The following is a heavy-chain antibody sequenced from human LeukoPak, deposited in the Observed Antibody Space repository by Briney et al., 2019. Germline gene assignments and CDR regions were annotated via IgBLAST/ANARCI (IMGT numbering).Heavy chain of an antibody. J-gene: IGHJ4*02. Sequence: GGSLTLSCAASGFTFSSYGMHWVRQAPGKGLEWVAFIRYDGSNKYYADSVKGRFTISRDNSKNTLYLQMDSLRAEDTAVYYCAKHDFWSGYYSYWGQGTLVTVSS. V-gene: IGHV3-30*02. CDR1: GFTFSSYG. CDR3: AKHDFWSGYYSY. D-gene: IGHD3-3*01. CDR2: IRYDGSNK.